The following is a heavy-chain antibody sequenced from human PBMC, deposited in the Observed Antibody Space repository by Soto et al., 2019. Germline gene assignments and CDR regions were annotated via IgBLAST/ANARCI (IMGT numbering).Heavy chain of an antibody. D-gene: IGHD6-13*01. J-gene: IGHJ4*02. CDR3: AAIAAVRFHY. Sequence: EVQLVESGGGLVQPGGSLRLSCAASGFTFSDELMTWVRQAPGKGLEWVGNIKQDGSEIYHLDCVKGRFTISRDNAKNSLYLQMHSLKGDDPAVYYCAAIAAVRFHYWGQGTLVTVSS. CDR1: GFTFSDEL. V-gene: IGHV3-7*02. CDR2: IKQDGSEI.